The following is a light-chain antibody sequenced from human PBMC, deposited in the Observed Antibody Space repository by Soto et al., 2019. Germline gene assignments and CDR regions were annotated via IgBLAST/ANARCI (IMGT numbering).Light chain of an antibody. CDR2: AAS. J-gene: IGKJ4*01. Sequence: DIQMTQSPSSLSASVGDRVTITCRASQSIGDNLNWYQLKPGTAPNLLIYAASNLQSGVPSRFIGRGSGTDFTLTISNLQPEDFVSYFCLQSFKTPPTFGGGTKVEI. V-gene: IGKV1-39*01. CDR3: LQSFKTPPT. CDR1: QSIGDN.